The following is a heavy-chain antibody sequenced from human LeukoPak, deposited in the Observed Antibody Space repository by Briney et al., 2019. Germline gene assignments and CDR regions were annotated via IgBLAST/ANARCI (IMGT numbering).Heavy chain of an antibody. CDR3: AKEENDYDILTGYYNWFDP. D-gene: IGHD3-9*01. V-gene: IGHV4-34*01. CDR2: INHSGSS. CDR1: GGSFSDYY. Sequence: SETLSLTCAVNGGSFSDYYWSWIRQPPGKGLEWIGEINHSGSSNYNPSLKSRVTISVDTSKNQFSLKLNSVTAADTAVYYCAKEENDYDILTGYYNWFDPWGQGTLVTVSS. J-gene: IGHJ5*02.